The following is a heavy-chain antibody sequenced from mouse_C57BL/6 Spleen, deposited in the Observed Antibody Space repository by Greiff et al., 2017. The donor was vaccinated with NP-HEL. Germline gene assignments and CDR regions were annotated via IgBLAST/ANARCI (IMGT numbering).Heavy chain of an antibody. Sequence: QVQLQQSGAELVKPGASVKISCKASGYAFSSYWMNWVKQRPGKGLEWIGQIYPGDGDTNYNGKFKGKATLTADKSSSTAYMQLSSLTSEDSAVYFCARSPSPVYFDYWGQGTTLTVSS. V-gene: IGHV1-80*01. CDR2: IYPGDGDT. CDR3: ARSPSPVYFDY. J-gene: IGHJ2*01. CDR1: GYAFSSYW.